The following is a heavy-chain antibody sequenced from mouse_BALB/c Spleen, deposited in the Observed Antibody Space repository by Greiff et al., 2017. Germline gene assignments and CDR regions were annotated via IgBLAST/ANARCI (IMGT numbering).Heavy chain of an antibody. Sequence: EVKLMESGGGLVKPGGSLKLSCAASGFTFSSYAMSWVRQTPEKRLEWVASISSGGSTYYPDRVKGRFTISRDNARNILYLQMSSLRSEDTAMYYCARGERAFDYWGQGTTLTVSS. D-gene: IGHD3-3*01. CDR2: ISSGGST. CDR1: GFTFSSYA. J-gene: IGHJ2*01. CDR3: ARGERAFDY. V-gene: IGHV5-6-5*01.